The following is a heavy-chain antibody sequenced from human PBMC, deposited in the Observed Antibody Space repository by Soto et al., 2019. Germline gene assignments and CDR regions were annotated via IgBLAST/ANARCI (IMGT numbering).Heavy chain of an antibody. J-gene: IGHJ5*02. Sequence: QVQLQESGPGLVKPSETLSLTCTVSGGSIATSDYNWSWLRQTPGQGLEWIGYIFYRGAAFYNPSLNSRATLSVYTYKNQFSLTLRSVPAADTAVYFCGRDHGPKRGINWVDPWGQGTLVTVSS. V-gene: IGHV4-30-4*02. CDR3: GRDHGPKRGINWVDP. CDR2: IFYRGAA. D-gene: IGHD2-21*01. CDR1: GGSIATSDYN.